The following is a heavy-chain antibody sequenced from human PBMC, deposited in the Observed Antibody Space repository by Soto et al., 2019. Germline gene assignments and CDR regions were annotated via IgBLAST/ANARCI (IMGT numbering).Heavy chain of an antibody. CDR3: AKGGRLRSPFGF. CDR1: GGSLSGYH. D-gene: IGHD3-3*01. Sequence: QVQLQQWGPGLVKPSETLSLTCAVYGGSLSGYHWTWIRQPPGKGLEWIGDINHTGYTNYNPSLKSRVTISVDTSKNQFSLKLSSVTAADTAVYFCAKGGRLRSPFGFWGQGTLVSVSS. J-gene: IGHJ4*02. V-gene: IGHV4-34*01. CDR2: INHTGYT.